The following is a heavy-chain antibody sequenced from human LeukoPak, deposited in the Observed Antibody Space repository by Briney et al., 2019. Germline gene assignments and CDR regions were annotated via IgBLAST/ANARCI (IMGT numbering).Heavy chain of an antibody. CDR2: INPNSGGT. V-gene: IGHV1-2*02. CDR1: GYTFTSYD. D-gene: IGHD6-13*01. CDR3: ARDLGSSWYTLDYYYMDV. J-gene: IGHJ6*03. Sequence: ASVKVSCKASGYTFTSYDINWVRQATGQGLEWMGWINPNSGGTNYAQKFQGRVTMTRDTSISTAYMELSRLRSDDTAVYYCARDLGSSWYTLDYYYMDVWGKGTTVTVS.